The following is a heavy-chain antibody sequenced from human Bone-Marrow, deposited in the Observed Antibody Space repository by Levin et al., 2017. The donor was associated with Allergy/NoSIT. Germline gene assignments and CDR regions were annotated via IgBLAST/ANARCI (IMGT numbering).Heavy chain of an antibody. CDR2: IRNKAYSATT. D-gene: IGHD5-12*01. CDR3: TRVFYGYSGFDYYYFDY. CDR1: GFTFGGFG. Sequence: GGSLRLSCRGSGFTFGGFGMSWVRQAPGKGLEWVGFIRNKAYSATTEYAASVKGRFIISRDDSNNIAYLQMNSLNTDDTAVYYCTRVFYGYSGFDYYYFDYWGQGTLVTVSS. V-gene: IGHV3-49*04. J-gene: IGHJ4*02.